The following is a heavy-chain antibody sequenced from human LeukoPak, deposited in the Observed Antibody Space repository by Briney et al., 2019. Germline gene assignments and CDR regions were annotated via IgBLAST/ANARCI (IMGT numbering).Heavy chain of an antibody. CDR3: ARDLSQRGFDP. Sequence: GRSLRPSCAASGFTFSSYAMHWVRQAPGKGLEWVAVISYDGSNKYYADSVKGRFTISRDNSKNTLYLQMNSLRAEDTAVYYCARDLSQRGFDPWGQGTLVTVSS. CDR2: ISYDGSNK. V-gene: IGHV3-30-3*01. J-gene: IGHJ5*02. CDR1: GFTFSSYA.